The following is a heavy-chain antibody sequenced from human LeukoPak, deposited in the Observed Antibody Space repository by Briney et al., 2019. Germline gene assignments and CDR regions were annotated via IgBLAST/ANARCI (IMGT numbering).Heavy chain of an antibody. D-gene: IGHD3-9*01. CDR2: ISGSGGST. V-gene: IGHV3-23*01. CDR1: GFTFSSYA. J-gene: IGHJ4*02. Sequence: TGGSLRLSCAASGFTFSSYAMSWVRQAPGKGLEWVSAISGSGGSTYYADSVKGRFTISRDNSKNTLYLQMNSLKTEDTAVYYCTTDNRKADILTGVGYWGQGTLVTVSS. CDR3: TTDNRKADILTGVGY.